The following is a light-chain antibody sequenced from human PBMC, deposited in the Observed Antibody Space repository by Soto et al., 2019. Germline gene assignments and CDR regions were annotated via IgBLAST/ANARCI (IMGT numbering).Light chain of an antibody. Sequence: DIQMTQSPSTLSTFVGDRVTITCRASQTIRSWLAWFQQKPGKAPKLLIYKASNLESGVPSRFSGSGSGTEFTLTINSLQPDDFATYSCQQYDGYPFTFGGGTKVEIK. CDR3: QQYDGYPFT. J-gene: IGKJ4*01. CDR1: QTIRSW. V-gene: IGKV1-5*03. CDR2: KAS.